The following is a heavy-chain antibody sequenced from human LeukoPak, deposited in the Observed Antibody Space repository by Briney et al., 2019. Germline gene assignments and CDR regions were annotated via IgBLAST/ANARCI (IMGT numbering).Heavy chain of an antibody. CDR3: ARGDGIQLWGSNY. V-gene: IGHV5-51*01. CDR2: IYPGDSDT. J-gene: IGHJ4*02. Sequence: GESLKISCKGSGYSFNTYWIGWVRQMPGKGLEWMGIIYPGDSDTRYSPSLQGQVTISADKSISTAYLQWSSLKASDTAMYYCARGDGIQLWGSNYWGQGTLVTVSS. D-gene: IGHD5-18*01. CDR1: GYSFNTYW.